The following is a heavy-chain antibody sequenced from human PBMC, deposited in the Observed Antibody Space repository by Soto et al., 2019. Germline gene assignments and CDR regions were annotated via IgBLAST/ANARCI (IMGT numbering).Heavy chain of an antibody. CDR2: IIPILGTA. V-gene: IGHV1-69*12. CDR1: GGTFSSYA. J-gene: IGHJ4*02. CDR3: ARDDYYDSSGYYYPYYFDY. Sequence: QVQLVQSGAEVKKPGSSVKVSCKASGGTFSSYAISWVRQAPGQGLEWMGGIIPILGTANYAQKFQGRVTITADESTSTAYMELSSLRSEDTAVYYCARDDYYDSSGYYYPYYFDYWGQGTLVTVSS. D-gene: IGHD3-22*01.